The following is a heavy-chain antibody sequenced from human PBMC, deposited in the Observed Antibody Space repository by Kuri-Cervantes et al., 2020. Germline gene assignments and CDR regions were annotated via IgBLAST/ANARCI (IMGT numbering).Heavy chain of an antibody. CDR2: ISSSSSYI. D-gene: IGHD1-26*01. V-gene: IGHV3-21*01. CDR1: GFTFSSYS. CDR3: ARTKWERLTYWAY. Sequence: LSLTCAASGFTFSSYSMNWVRQAPGKGLEWVSSISSSSSYIYYADSVKGRFTISRDNSKSTPYLQMNSLRAEDTAVYYCARTKWERLTYWAYWGQGTLVTVSS. J-gene: IGHJ4*02.